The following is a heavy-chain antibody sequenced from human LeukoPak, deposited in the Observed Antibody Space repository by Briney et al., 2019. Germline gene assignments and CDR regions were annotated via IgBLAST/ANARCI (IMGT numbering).Heavy chain of an antibody. V-gene: IGHV3-30*18. J-gene: IGHJ5*02. Sequence: PGGSLRLSCAASGXTFRSYGMHWVRQAPGKGREWVAVISYDGSHKYYADSVKGRFSISRDNSKNTLYLQMNSLRADDTAVYYCAKGARGDTVTSIVGLNWFDPWGQGTLVTVTS. CDR1: GXTFRSYG. CDR2: ISYDGSHK. CDR3: AKGARGDTVTSIVGLNWFDP. D-gene: IGHD4-17*01.